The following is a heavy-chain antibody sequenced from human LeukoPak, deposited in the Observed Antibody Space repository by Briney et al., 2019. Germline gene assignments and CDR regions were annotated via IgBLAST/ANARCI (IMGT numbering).Heavy chain of an antibody. CDR3: VRPATVPGDRYRDL. CDR1: GFTFSSHG. Sequence: GGSLRLSCAASGFTFSSHGMHCFRQAPGKGLEWVALIWYDGTNKYYADSVKGRFTISRDNSKNTLYLQMNSLRVEDTAVYYCVRPATVPGDRYRDLWGRGTLVTVSS. J-gene: IGHJ2*01. D-gene: IGHD4-17*01. V-gene: IGHV3-33*08. CDR2: IWYDGTNK.